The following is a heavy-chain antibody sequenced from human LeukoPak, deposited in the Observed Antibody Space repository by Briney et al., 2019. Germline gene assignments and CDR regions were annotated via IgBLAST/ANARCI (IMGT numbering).Heavy chain of an antibody. CDR3: ARAGIAAAGIVYYYYGMDV. Sequence: SETLSLTCTVSGGSISSGGYYWSWIRQHPGKGLEWIGYIYYSGSTYYNPSLKSRVTISVDTSKNQFSLKLSSVTAAGTAVHYCARAGIAAAGIVYYYYGMDVWGQGTTVTVSS. V-gene: IGHV4-31*03. CDR1: GGSISSGGYY. J-gene: IGHJ6*02. CDR2: IYYSGST. D-gene: IGHD6-13*01.